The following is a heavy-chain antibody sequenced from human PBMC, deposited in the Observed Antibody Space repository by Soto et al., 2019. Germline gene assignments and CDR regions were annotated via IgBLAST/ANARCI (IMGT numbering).Heavy chain of an antibody. V-gene: IGHV3-30*04. Sequence: QVQLVESGGGVVQRGGSLRLSCAASGFTFSSYPMHWVRQAPGKGLEWVAGIGHDGRATHLADSVEGRFTISRDNPKNTLYLQMDSLRPDDTAVYYCAREDGSSGHAGTFQRWGQGTLVAVSS. D-gene: IGHD6-19*01. J-gene: IGHJ1*01. CDR2: IGHDGRAT. CDR1: GFTFSSYP. CDR3: AREDGSSGHAGTFQR.